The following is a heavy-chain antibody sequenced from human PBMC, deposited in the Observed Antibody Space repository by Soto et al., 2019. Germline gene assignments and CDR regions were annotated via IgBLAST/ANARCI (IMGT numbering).Heavy chain of an antibody. CDR3: ERVIITFGDVYYFDY. CDR1: GGTFSSYA. V-gene: IGHV1-69*13. CDR2: IIPIFGTA. D-gene: IGHD3-16*01. Sequence: ASVKVSCKASGGTFSSYAISWVRQAPGQGLEWMGGIIPIFGTANYAQKFQGRVTITADESTSTAYVELSSLRSEDTAVYYCERVIITFGDVYYFDYWGQGTLVTVSS. J-gene: IGHJ4*02.